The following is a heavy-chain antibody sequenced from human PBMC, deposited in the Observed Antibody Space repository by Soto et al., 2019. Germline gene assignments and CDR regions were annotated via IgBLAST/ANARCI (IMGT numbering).Heavy chain of an antibody. D-gene: IGHD3-16*01. V-gene: IGHV1-3*01. Sequence: QVQLVQSGAEVKKPGASVKVSCKASGYTFTTNGIHWVRQAPGQSLEWMGWINPGNGDTKYSQNLQNRNTLTRDTPASTAYMDRSSLRSEDTAVYYCARGGDRGGGPYDYWGQGTLLTVSS. CDR1: GYTFTTNG. CDR3: ARGGDRGGGPYDY. CDR2: INPGNGDT. J-gene: IGHJ4*02.